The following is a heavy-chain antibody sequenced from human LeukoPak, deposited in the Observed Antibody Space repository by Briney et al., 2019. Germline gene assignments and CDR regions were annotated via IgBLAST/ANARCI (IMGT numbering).Heavy chain of an antibody. CDR1: GFTFSSYG. Sequence: GGSLRLSCAASGFTFSSYGMHWVRQAPGKGLEWVSAISGSGGSTYYADSVKGRFTISRDNSKNTLYLQMNSLRAEDTAVYYCAKVNQGWFDPWGKGTTVTVSS. CDR3: AKVNQGWFDP. V-gene: IGHV3-23*01. D-gene: IGHD3-10*01. CDR2: ISGSGGST. J-gene: IGHJ6*04.